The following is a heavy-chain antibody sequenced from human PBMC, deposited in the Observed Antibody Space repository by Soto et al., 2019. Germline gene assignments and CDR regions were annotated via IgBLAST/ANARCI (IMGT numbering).Heavy chain of an antibody. CDR2: IYYSGST. Sequence: SETLSLTCAVSGGSISSGGYSWSWIRQPPGKGLEWIGYIYYSGSTYYNPSLKSRVTISVDTSKNQFSLKLSSVTAADTAVYYCARAGLGDGSDYWGQGTLVTVSS. CDR1: GGSISSGGYS. J-gene: IGHJ4*02. D-gene: IGHD1-26*01. CDR3: ARAGLGDGSDY. V-gene: IGHV4-31*11.